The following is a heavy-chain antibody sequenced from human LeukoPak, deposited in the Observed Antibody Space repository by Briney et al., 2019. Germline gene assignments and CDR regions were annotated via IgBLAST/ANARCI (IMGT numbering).Heavy chain of an antibody. Sequence: SETLSLTCTVSGGSISSSSYYWSWIRQPPGKGLEWIGYIYYSGSTNYSPSLKSRVTISVDTSKNQFSLKLSSVTAADTAVYYCARVTGIGYYYYYMDVWGKGTTVTVSS. CDR2: IYYSGST. J-gene: IGHJ6*03. V-gene: IGHV4-61*05. D-gene: IGHD1-20*01. CDR1: GGSISSSSYY. CDR3: ARVTGIGYYYYYMDV.